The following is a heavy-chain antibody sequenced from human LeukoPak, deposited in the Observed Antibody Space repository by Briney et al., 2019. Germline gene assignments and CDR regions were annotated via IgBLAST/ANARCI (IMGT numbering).Heavy chain of an antibody. Sequence: SETLSLTCAVYGGSFSGYYWSWIRQPAGKGLEWIGRIYTSGSTNYNPSLKSRVTMSVDTSKNQFSLKLSSVTAADTAVYYCASVSWYYGSGSLYYWGQGTLVTVSS. CDR1: GGSFSGYY. V-gene: IGHV4-59*10. CDR2: IYTSGST. CDR3: ASVSWYYGSGSLYY. D-gene: IGHD3-10*01. J-gene: IGHJ4*02.